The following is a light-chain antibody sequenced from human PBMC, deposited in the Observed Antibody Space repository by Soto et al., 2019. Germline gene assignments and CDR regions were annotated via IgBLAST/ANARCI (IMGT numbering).Light chain of an antibody. CDR2: DNN. CDR1: SSNIGANS. J-gene: IGLJ1*01. Sequence: QSVLTQPPSVSAAPRQKVTISCSGSSSNIGANSVSWYQQVPGTAPKLLIYDNNKRPSGIPDRFSGSKSGTSATLGFTGPQTGDEADYYCAAWDSSLRAGVFGTGTKVTVL. CDR3: AAWDSSLRAGV. V-gene: IGLV1-51*01.